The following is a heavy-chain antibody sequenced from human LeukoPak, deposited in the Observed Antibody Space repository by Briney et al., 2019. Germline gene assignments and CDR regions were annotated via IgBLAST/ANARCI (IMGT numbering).Heavy chain of an antibody. CDR2: ISSSGSTI. CDR1: GFTFSSYE. J-gene: IGHJ4*02. V-gene: IGHV3-48*03. D-gene: IGHD5-18*01. Sequence: GGSLRLSCAASGFTFSSYEMNWVRQAPGKGLEWVSYISSSGSTIYYADSVKGRFTISRDNAKNSLYLQMNSLRAEDTAVYYCARKQLWLRTFDYWGQGTLVTVSS. CDR3: ARKQLWLRTFDY.